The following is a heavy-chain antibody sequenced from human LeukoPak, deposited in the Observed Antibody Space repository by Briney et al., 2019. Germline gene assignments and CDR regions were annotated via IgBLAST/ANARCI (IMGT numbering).Heavy chain of an antibody. D-gene: IGHD3-3*01. V-gene: IGHV1-18*01. CDR2: ISIYNGNT. CDR1: GYTFTNYG. J-gene: IGHJ5*02. CDR3: ARITYDFWSGYYMPDDP. Sequence: ASVKVSCKASGYTFTNYGISWVRQAPGQGLEWVSWISIYNGNTDYAQKLRGRVTMTTDTSTSTAYMELRSLRSDDTAVYYCARITYDFWSGYYMPDDPWGQGTLVTVSS.